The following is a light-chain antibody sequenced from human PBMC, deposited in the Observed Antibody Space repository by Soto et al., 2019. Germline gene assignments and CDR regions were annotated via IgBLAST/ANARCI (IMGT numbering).Light chain of an antibody. CDR1: ERISSW. CDR3: QQYNTSPWT. J-gene: IGKJ1*01. Sequence: DIQMTQSPSTLSASVGDRVTITCRASERISSWLGWFQQKPGKAPNLLIYGASSLESGVPSRFSGSGCGTEFTLIISRLQPDDFATYYCQQYNTSPWTFGQGTKVEIK. V-gene: IGKV1-5*01. CDR2: GAS.